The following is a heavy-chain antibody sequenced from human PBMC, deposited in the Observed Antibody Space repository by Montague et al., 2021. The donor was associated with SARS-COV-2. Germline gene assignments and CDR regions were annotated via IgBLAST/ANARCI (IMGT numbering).Heavy chain of an antibody. J-gene: IGHJ6*02. CDR2: SSGSDGGT. D-gene: IGHD3-10*01. V-gene: IGHV3-23*01. CDR1: GFTFSNSA. Sequence: SLRLSCAASGFTFSNSAMNWVRQAPGMGLEWVSGSSGSDGGTHYADSVKGRFTISRDNSKNVLYLQMNSLRAEDTALYYCAKDSYYYGLGYGMDVWGQGTTVTVSS. CDR3: AKDSYYYGLGYGMDV.